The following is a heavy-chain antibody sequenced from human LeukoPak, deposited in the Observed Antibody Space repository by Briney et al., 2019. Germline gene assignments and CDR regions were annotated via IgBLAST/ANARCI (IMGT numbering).Heavy chain of an antibody. Sequence: RASVKVSCKASGYTFTSYDINWVRQATGQGLEWMGWMNPNSGNTDYAQKFQGRVTMTMNTSLSTDYIELSSLRSEDTAVYYCARRGRTIPDVWGKGTTVTVSS. V-gene: IGHV1-8*01. CDR2: MNPNSGNT. CDR3: ARRGRTIPDV. D-gene: IGHD3-9*01. CDR1: GYTFTSYD. J-gene: IGHJ6*04.